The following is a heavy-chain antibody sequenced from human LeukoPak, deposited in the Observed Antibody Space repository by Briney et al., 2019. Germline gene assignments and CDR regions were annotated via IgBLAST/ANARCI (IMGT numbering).Heavy chain of an antibody. V-gene: IGHV4-39*01. CDR3: ARHIVATITGVDY. D-gene: IGHD5-12*01. J-gene: IGHJ4*02. CDR2: IYYSGST. CDR1: GGSISSSSYY. Sequence: PSETLSLTCTVSGGSISSSSYYWGWIRQPPGKGLEWIGRIYYSGSTYYNPSLKSRVTISVDTSKNQFPLKLSSVTAADTAVYYCARHIVATITGVDYWGQGTLVTVSS.